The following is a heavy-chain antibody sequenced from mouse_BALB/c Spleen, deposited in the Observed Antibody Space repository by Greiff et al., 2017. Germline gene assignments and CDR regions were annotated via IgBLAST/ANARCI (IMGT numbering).Heavy chain of an antibody. V-gene: IGHV6-6*02. CDR2: IRLKSNNYAT. Sequence: EVKLVESGGGLVQPGGSMKLSCVASGFTFSNYWMNWVRQSPEKGLEWVAEIRLKSNNYATHYAESVKGRFTISRDDSKSSVYLQMNNLRAEDTGIYYCTRIYYYGSNYAMDYWGQGTSVTVSS. CDR3: TRIYYYGSNYAMDY. CDR1: GFTFSNYW. J-gene: IGHJ4*01. D-gene: IGHD1-1*01.